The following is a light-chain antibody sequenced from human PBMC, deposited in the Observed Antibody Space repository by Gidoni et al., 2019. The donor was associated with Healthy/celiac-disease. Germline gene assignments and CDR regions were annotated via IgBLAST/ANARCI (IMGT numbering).Light chain of an antibody. CDR2: CDS. V-gene: IGLV3-21*02. Sequence: SYVLTQPPSVSVAPGQTARITCGGNNIGSKSVHWYQQKPGQAPVLVVYCDSDRPSGIPERFSGSNSGNTATLTISRVEAGDEADYYCQVWDSSSDHVVFGGGTKLTVL. CDR1: NIGSKS. CDR3: QVWDSSSDHVV. J-gene: IGLJ2*01.